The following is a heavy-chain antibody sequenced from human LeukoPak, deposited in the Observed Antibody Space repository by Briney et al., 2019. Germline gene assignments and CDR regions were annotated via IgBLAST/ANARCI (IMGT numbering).Heavy chain of an antibody. Sequence: PSETLSLTCTVSGGSISSYYWSWIRQPPGRGLEWIGYIYYSGSTNYNPSLKSRVTISVDTSKNQFSLKLSSVTAADTAVYYCARGDSSPWYFDLWGRGTLVTVSS. CDR2: IYYSGST. J-gene: IGHJ2*01. CDR1: GGSISSYY. D-gene: IGHD6-13*01. V-gene: IGHV4-59*01. CDR3: ARGDSSPWYFDL.